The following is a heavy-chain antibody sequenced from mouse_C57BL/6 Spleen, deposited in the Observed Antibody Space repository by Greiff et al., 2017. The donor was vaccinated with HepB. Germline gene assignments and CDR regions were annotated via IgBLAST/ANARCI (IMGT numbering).Heavy chain of an antibody. CDR1: GFTFSSYA. CDR3: ARGDYYGSSYGYFDV. D-gene: IGHD1-1*01. Sequence: EVKLVESGGGLVKPGGSLKLSCAASGFTFSSYAMSWVRQTPEKRLEWVATISDGGSYTYSPDNVKGRFTISRDNAKNTLYLQMSHLKSEDTAMYYCARGDYYGSSYGYFDVWGTGTTVTVSS. V-gene: IGHV5-4*03. J-gene: IGHJ1*03. CDR2: ISDGGSYT.